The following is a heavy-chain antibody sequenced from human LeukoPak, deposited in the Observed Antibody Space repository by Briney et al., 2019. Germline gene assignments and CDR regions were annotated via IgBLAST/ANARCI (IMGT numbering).Heavy chain of an antibody. CDR1: GFTLSDYA. Sequence: GGSLRLSCAASGFTLSDYAMNWVRQAPGKGLEWVSSISSSCSYIYYADSVKGRFTISRDNAKNSLYLQMNSLRAEDTAVYYCARDLISMIRGVSSLDPWGQGTLVTVSS. J-gene: IGHJ5*02. D-gene: IGHD3-10*01. CDR3: ARDLISMIRGVSSLDP. CDR2: ISSSCSYI. V-gene: IGHV3-21*01.